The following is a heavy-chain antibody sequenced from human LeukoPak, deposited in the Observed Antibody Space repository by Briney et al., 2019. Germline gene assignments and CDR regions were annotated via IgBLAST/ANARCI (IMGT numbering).Heavy chain of an antibody. CDR1: GFTFSTYT. D-gene: IGHD6-13*01. CDR2: ITSSSSTI. V-gene: IGHV3-48*04. Sequence: PGGSLRLSCAASGFTFSTYTMNWVRQAPGKRLEWLSYITSSSSTIYYADSVKGRFTISRDNSKNTLYLQMNSLRVEDTAVYYCARDMGRAWYGPPDYWGQGTLVTVSS. J-gene: IGHJ4*02. CDR3: ARDMGRAWYGPPDY.